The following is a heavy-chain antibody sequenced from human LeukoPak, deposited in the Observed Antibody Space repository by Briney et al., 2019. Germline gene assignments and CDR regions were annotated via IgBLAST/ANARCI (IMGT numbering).Heavy chain of an antibody. CDR1: GYTFTGYY. J-gene: IGHJ6*03. CDR3: ARTPGGYNYYYYYMDV. Sequence: GASVKVSCKASGYTFTGYYMHWVRQAPGQGLEWMGWINPNSGGTNYAQKFQGRVTMTRDTSISTAYMELSRLRSDDTAVYYCARTPGGYNYYYYYMDVWGKGTTVTVSS. D-gene: IGHD5-12*01. CDR2: INPNSGGT. V-gene: IGHV1-2*02.